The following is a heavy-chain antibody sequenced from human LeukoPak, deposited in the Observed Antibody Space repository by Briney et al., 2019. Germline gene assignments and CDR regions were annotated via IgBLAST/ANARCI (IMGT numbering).Heavy chain of an antibody. Sequence: SETLSLTCTVSGGSISSYYWSWIRQPPGKGLEWIGYIYYSGSTNYNPSLKSRVTISVDTSKNQFSLKLRSVTAADTAVYYCASAAVAGAFDIWGQGTMVTVSS. J-gene: IGHJ3*02. CDR3: ASAAVAGAFDI. CDR2: IYYSGST. D-gene: IGHD6-19*01. V-gene: IGHV4-59*01. CDR1: GGSISSYY.